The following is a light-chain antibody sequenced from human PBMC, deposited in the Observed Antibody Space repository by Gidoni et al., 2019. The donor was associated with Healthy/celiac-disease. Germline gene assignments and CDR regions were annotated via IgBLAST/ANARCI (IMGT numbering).Light chain of an antibody. J-gene: IGLJ2*01. CDR3: SSYAGSNRV. Sequence: QSALTQPPSASGSPGQSVTISCTGTSSDVGGYNYVSWYQQHPGNAPKLMIYEVSKRPSGVPDRFSGSKSGNTASLTVSGLQAEDEADYYCSSYAGSNRVFGGGTKLTV. CDR1: SSDVGGYNY. V-gene: IGLV2-8*01. CDR2: EVS.